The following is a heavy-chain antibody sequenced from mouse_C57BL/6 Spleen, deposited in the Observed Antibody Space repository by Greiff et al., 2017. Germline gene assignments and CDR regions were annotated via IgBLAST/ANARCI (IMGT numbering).Heavy chain of an antibody. CDR2: VYTGSGSI. CDR3: ARHEEGDYGYFDV. CDR1: GYTFTEYT. D-gene: IGHD2-13*01. J-gene: IGHJ1*03. Sequence: QVQLQQSGAELVKPGASVKLSCKASGYTFTEYTIHWVQQRSGKGLEWIGWVYTGSGSIKYNEKFKDKATFPADKSCSTDYMELSRLTSDGSAVYFSARHEEGDYGYFDVWGTGTTVTVSS. V-gene: IGHV1-62-2*01.